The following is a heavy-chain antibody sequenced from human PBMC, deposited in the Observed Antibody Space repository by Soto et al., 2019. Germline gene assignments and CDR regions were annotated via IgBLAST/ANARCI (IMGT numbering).Heavy chain of an antibody. Sequence: ASVKVSCKASGYTFTSYGFSWVRQAPGQGLGWMGWISASNGNTDYAQKLQGRVTMTTDTSTGTAHMELRSLRSDDTATYYCARDSVRYCRGGECYQGYYYFGMDVWGQGTTVTVSS. V-gene: IGHV1-18*01. D-gene: IGHD2-8*02. CDR1: GYTFTSYG. J-gene: IGHJ6*02. CDR2: ISASNGNT. CDR3: ARDSVRYCRGGECYQGYYYFGMDV.